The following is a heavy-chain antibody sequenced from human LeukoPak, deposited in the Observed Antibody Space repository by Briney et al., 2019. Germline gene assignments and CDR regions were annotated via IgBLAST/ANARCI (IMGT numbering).Heavy chain of an antibody. CDR2: INSDGSST. J-gene: IGHJ4*02. Sequence: PGGSLRHSCVEPRFTFSSYWMYSVRQAPGKGLVWVSRINSDGSSTSYADSVKGRFTISRDNAKNTLYLQMNSLRAEDTAVYYCARWGYYYDSSVMIPDWGQGTLVTVSS. V-gene: IGHV3-74*01. D-gene: IGHD3-22*01. CDR1: RFTFSSYW. CDR3: ARWGYYYDSSVMIPD.